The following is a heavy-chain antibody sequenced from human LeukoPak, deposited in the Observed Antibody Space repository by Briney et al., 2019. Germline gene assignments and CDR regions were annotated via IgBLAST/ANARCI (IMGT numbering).Heavy chain of an antibody. CDR3: ARVSPIAVAGPTLFDY. D-gene: IGHD6-19*01. CDR1: GFTFSDYY. J-gene: IGHJ4*02. V-gene: IGHV3-11*01. CDR2: ISSSGSTI. Sequence: GGSLRLSCAASGFTFSDYYMSWIRQAPGKGLEWVSYISSSGSTIYYADSVKGRFTISRDNAKNSLYLQMNSLRAEDTAVYYRARVSPIAVAGPTLFDYWGQGTLVTVSS.